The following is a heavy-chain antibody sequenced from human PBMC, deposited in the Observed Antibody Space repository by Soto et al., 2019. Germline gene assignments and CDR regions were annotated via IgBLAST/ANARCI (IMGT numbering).Heavy chain of an antibody. CDR2: IYYSGST. D-gene: IGHD3-22*01. CDR1: GASISSYY. CDR3: ARSITMIVVVIPDAFDI. J-gene: IGHJ3*02. V-gene: IGHV4-59*01. Sequence: PSETLSLTCTVSGASISSYYWSWIRQPPGKGLEWIGYIYYSGSTNYNPSLKSRVTISVDTSKNQFSLKLSSVTAADTAVYYCARSITMIVVVIPDAFDIWGQGTMVTVSS.